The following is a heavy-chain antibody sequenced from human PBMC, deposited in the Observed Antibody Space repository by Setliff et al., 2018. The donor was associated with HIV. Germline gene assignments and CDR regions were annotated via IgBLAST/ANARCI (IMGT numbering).Heavy chain of an antibody. CDR2: INPSGGST. J-gene: IGHJ6*03. D-gene: IGHD2-2*01. V-gene: IGHV1-46*01. CDR3: AREVVPAAMRYYYYMDV. CDR1: GYTFTSYY. Sequence: ASVKVSCKASGYTFTSYYMHWVRQAPGQGLEWMGIINPSGGSTSYAQKFQGRVTMTRDTSTSTVYMELSSLRSEDTAVYYCAREVVPAAMRYYYYMDVWGKGTTVTGSS.